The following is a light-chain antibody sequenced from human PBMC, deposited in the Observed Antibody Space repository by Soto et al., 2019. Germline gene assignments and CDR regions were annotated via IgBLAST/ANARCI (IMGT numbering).Light chain of an antibody. CDR3: QSYDRSLSGFV. J-gene: IGLJ1*01. CDR1: SSNTGAGYD. Sequence: QSVLTQPPSVSGAPGQRVTISCTGSSSNTGAGYDVHWYQQLPGTAPKLLIYGNSNRPSGVPDRFSGSKSGTSASLDITGIQAEDEADYYCQSYDRSLSGFVFGTGTKVTV. V-gene: IGLV1-40*01. CDR2: GNS.